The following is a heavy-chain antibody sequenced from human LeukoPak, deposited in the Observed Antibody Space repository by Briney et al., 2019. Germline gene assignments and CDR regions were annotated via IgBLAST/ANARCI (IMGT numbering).Heavy chain of an antibody. CDR1: RFSFRSYD. CDR2: SSYDGSNT. Sequence: PGGSLRLSCAASRFSFRSYDMHWVRQAPGKGLEWLAVSSYDGSNTYYTDSVKGRFTISRDNSKNTLYLQMSSLRPEDTAVYYCAREHSSSWYERFYYYYMDVWGKGTTVTVSS. CDR3: AREHSSSWYERFYYYYMDV. D-gene: IGHD6-13*01. J-gene: IGHJ6*03. V-gene: IGHV3-30*03.